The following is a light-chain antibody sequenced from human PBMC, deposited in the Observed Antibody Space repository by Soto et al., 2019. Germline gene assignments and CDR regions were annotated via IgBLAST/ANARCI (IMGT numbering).Light chain of an antibody. CDR3: MQALQTPPGLT. V-gene: IGKV2-28*01. J-gene: IGKJ4*01. CDR2: LGS. Sequence: DIVMAQSPLSLPVTPGEPASISCRSSQSLLHSNGYNYLDWYLQKPGQSPQLLIYLGSNRASGVPDRFSGSGSSTDFKLKINRVEAEDVGVYYRMQALQTPPGLTFGGGTKVEIK. CDR1: QSLLHSNGYNY.